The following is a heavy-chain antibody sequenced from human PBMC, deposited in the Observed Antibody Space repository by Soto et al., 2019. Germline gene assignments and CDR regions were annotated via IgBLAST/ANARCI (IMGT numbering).Heavy chain of an antibody. CDR3: ARGVSAGVDY. D-gene: IGHD1-26*01. J-gene: IGHJ4*02. Sequence: GGSLRLSCVASGFSFSNYTMNWVRQAPGKGLEWVSGISGSGGSAFFAHSVRGRFTISRDNSNNTAYMELTTLTSDDTAFYYCARGVSAGVDYWGQGTLVTVSS. CDR2: ISGSGGSA. V-gene: IGHV3-23*01. CDR1: GFSFSNYT.